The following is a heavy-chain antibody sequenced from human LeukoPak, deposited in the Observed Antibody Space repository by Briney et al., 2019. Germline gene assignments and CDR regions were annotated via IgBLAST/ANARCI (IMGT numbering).Heavy chain of an antibody. V-gene: IGHV5-51*01. CDR3: ARGYCTNGVCYWDHFKY. CDR2: IYPGDSDT. J-gene: IGHJ4*02. CDR1: GYSFTSYW. D-gene: IGHD2-8*01. Sequence: GESLKISCKGSGYSFTSYWIGWVRQMPGKGLEWMGIIYPGDSDTRYSPSFQGQVTISADKSISTAYLQWSSLKASDTAMYYCARGYCTNGVCYWDHFKYWGQGTLVTVSS.